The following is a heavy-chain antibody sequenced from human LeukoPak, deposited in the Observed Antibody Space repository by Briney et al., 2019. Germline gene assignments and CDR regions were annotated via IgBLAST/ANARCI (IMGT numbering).Heavy chain of an antibody. J-gene: IGHJ4*02. D-gene: IGHD3-22*01. CDR1: GGAIGSYY. Sequence: KPSETLSLTCTVSGGAIGSYYWSWIRQPPGKGLEWIGYIYYSGGTKYNPSLMSRVTISVDRAQNQFSLSLKSVTAADTAVYYCARDGLYDSSGYYMDSWGQGTLVIVSS. CDR2: IYYSGGT. CDR3: ARDGLYDSSGYYMDS. V-gene: IGHV4-59*01.